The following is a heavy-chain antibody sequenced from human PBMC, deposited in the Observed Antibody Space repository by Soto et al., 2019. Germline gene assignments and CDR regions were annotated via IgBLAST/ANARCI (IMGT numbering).Heavy chain of an antibody. D-gene: IGHD3-9*01. CDR1: ALTLRHSE. Sequence: ESLRHSYTASALTLRHSEQHLVRQAPGKGLEWVGLIKSKIDGETTDYAAPVKGRFTISRDDLKNTLYLQMNSLKTEDTAVDYCTTSLYYDIWTGWVDYWGQGT. CDR3: TTSLYYDIWTGWVDY. J-gene: IGHJ4*02. V-gene: IGHV3-15*07. CDR2: IKSKIDGETT.